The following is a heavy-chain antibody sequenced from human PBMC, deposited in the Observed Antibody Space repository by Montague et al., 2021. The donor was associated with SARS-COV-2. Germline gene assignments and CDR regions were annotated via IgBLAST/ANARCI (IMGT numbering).Heavy chain of an antibody. CDR3: AKDFDYYDSSGYFDY. Sequence: SRRLSWSASGFTFGDHAMHWVRQAPGKGPEWISGITWDSGTLGYADSVKGRFTISRDNAKNSLYLQMNSLRVEDTALYCCAKDFDYYDSSGYFDYWGQGTLVTVSS. CDR1: GFTFGDHA. V-gene: IGHV3-9*01. D-gene: IGHD3-22*01. CDR2: ITWDSGTL. J-gene: IGHJ4*02.